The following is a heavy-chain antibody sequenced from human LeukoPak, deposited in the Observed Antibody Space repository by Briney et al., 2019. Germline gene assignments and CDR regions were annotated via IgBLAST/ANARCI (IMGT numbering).Heavy chain of an antibody. CDR2: INPNSGGT. V-gene: IGHV1-2*02. D-gene: IGHD3-22*01. J-gene: IGHJ4*02. CDR3: ARVLPGYYDSSGYYLFDY. Sequence: ASVKVSCKASGCTFTGYYMHWVRQAPGQGLEWMGWINPNSGGTNYAQKFQGRVTMTRDTSISTAYMELSRLRSDDTAVYYCARVLPGYYDSSGYYLFDYWGQGTLVTVSS. CDR1: GCTFTGYY.